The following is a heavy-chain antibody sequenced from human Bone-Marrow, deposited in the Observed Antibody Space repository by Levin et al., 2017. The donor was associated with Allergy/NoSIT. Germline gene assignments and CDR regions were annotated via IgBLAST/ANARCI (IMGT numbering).Heavy chain of an antibody. V-gene: IGHV4-39*01. Sequence: SETLSLTCTVSGGSISIGRFYWGWIRLPPGKGPEWIATIHSSGSTYYKPSLKSRVTISVDTSKNQLSLRLNSVTAADTAVYYCSRHHQKLVMLWGPPDYWGQGTLVTVSS. CDR2: IHSSGST. CDR3: SRHHQKLVMLWGPPDY. D-gene: IGHD2-8*02. CDR1: GGSISIGRFY. J-gene: IGHJ4*02.